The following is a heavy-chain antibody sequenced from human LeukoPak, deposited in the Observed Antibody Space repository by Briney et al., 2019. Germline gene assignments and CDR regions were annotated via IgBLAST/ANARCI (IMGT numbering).Heavy chain of an antibody. J-gene: IGHJ6*02. V-gene: IGHV4-59*12. CDR3: ARLVIGDIVVVPAAMGLDGMDV. CDR1: GGSINNYY. D-gene: IGHD2-2*01. Sequence: SETLSLTCTVSGGSINNYYWTWIRQPPGKGLEWIGYIHYSGSTKYSPSLKSRVTVSVDTSKNQFSLKLSSVTAADTAVYYCARLVIGDIVVVPAAMGLDGMDVWGQGTTVTVSS. CDR2: IHYSGST.